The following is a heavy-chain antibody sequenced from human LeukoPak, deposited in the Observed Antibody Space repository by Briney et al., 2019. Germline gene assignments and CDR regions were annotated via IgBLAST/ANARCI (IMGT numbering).Heavy chain of an antibody. D-gene: IGHD4-17*01. CDR1: GFTFSHYG. CDR3: AKDPSYGDYGHGGVVCDY. J-gene: IGHJ4*02. CDR2: ISYDGRNK. Sequence: PGESLRLSCTASGFTFSHYGMHWVRQAPGKGLEWVAIISYDGRNKYYADSVKGRFTISRDNSKNTLYLQMNSLRAEDTAVYYCAKDPSYGDYGHGGVVCDYWGQGTLVTVPS. V-gene: IGHV3-30*18.